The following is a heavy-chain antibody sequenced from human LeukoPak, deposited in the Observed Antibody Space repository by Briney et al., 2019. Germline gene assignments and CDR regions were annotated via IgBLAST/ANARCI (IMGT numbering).Heavy chain of an antibody. CDR1: GFSFNSHG. CDR3: AKDRDSYGLLGYFDL. V-gene: IGHV3-30*18. Sequence: GGSLRLSCAASGFSFNSHGMHWVRQAPGKGLDWVAVISYDRSNTYYADSVKGRFTISRDNSKNTLDLQMNSLRAEDTAVYYCAKDRDSYGLLGYFDLWGRGTLVSASS. J-gene: IGHJ2*01. D-gene: IGHD5-18*01. CDR2: ISYDRSNT.